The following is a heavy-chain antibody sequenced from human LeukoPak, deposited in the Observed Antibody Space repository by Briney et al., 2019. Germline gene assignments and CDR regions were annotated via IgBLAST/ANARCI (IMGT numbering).Heavy chain of an antibody. J-gene: IGHJ6*03. CDR3: ARTTMVRGTYYMDV. CDR1: GDSITTTNYY. CDR2: IFYSGST. V-gene: IGHV4-39*07. D-gene: IGHD3-10*01. Sequence: SETLSLTCTVSGDSITTTNYYWGWIRQPPGKGLEWIGNIFYSGSTYYSPSLKSRVTISVDTSKNQFSLKLSSVTAADTAVYYCARTTMVRGTYYMDVWGKGTTVTISS.